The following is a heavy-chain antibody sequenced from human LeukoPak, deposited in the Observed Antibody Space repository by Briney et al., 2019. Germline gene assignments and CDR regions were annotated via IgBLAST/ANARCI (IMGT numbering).Heavy chain of an antibody. CDR2: INSDGSST. V-gene: IGHV3-74*01. CDR1: GFTFSTYW. D-gene: IGHD3-22*01. Sequence: PGGSLRLSCAASGFTFSTYWVHWVRQAPGKGLVWVSRINSDGSSTSYADSVKGRFTISRDNAKNTLYLQMNSLRAEDAAVYYCARGPYYYDSSALGYWGQGTLVTVSS. J-gene: IGHJ4*02. CDR3: ARGPYYYDSSALGY.